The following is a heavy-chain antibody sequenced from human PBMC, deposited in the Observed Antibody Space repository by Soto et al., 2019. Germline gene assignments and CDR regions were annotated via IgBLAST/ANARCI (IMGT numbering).Heavy chain of an antibody. CDR2: IYYSVST. V-gene: IGHV4-61*01. D-gene: IGHD2-21*02. CDR3: ARDDVYCGGDCYAL. CDR1: GGSVSSGSYY. Sequence: SKTLSLTCTVSGGSVSSGSYYWSWIRQPPGKGLEWIGYIYYSVSTNYNPSLKSRVTISVDTSKNQFSLKLSSVTAADTAVYYCARDDVYCGGDCYALWGQGTLVTVSS. J-gene: IGHJ4*02.